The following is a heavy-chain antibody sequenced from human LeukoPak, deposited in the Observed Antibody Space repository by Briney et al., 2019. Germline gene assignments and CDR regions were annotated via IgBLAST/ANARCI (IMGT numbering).Heavy chain of an antibody. CDR3: AKEAVDTAMPGRNDIYWYFDY. D-gene: IGHD5-18*01. CDR1: GFTFSSYA. Sequence: GGSLRLSCAASGFTFSSYAMSWVRQAPGKGLEWVSAISGSGGSTYYADSVKGRFTISRDNSKNTLYLQMNSLRAEDTAVYYCAKEAVDTAMPGRNDIYWYFDYWGQGTLVTVSS. V-gene: IGHV3-23*01. CDR2: ISGSGGST. J-gene: IGHJ4*02.